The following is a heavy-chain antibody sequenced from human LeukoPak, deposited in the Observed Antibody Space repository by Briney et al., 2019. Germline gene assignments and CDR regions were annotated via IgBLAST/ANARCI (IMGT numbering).Heavy chain of an antibody. CDR2: IYYSGST. Sequence: SETLSLTCTVSGGSISSGGYYWSWIRQHPGKGLEWIGYIYYSGSTYYNPSLKSRLTISVDTSKNQFSLKLSSVTAADTAVYYCAKVATPSQTSDYWGQGSLVTVSS. CDR1: GGSISSGGYY. J-gene: IGHJ4*02. CDR3: AKVATPSQTSDY. V-gene: IGHV4-31*03.